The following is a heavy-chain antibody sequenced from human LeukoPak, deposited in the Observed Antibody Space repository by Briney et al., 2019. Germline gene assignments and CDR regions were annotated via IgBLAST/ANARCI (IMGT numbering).Heavy chain of an antibody. J-gene: IGHJ4*02. CDR1: GFTFSSYG. V-gene: IGHV3-33*01. Sequence: GGSLRLSCAASGFTFSSYGMHWVRQAPGKGLEWVAVIWYDGSNKYYADSVKGRFTISRDNSKNTLYLQMNSLRAEDTAVNYCARDGNSGWYPMYDYWGQGTLVTVSS. CDR3: ARDGNSGWYPMYDY. D-gene: IGHD6-19*01. CDR2: IWYDGSNK.